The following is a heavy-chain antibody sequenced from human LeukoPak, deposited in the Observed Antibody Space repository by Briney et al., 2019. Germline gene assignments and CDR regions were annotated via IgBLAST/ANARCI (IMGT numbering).Heavy chain of an antibody. J-gene: IGHJ4*02. Sequence: GGSLRLSCAASGFTVSSNTMSWVRQAPGKGLEWVSVIYSGGSTYYADSVKGRFTISRDNSKNTLYLQMNNLRAEDTAVYYCARDLRAAANWGQGTLATVSS. CDR2: IYSGGST. CDR3: ARDLRAAAN. CDR1: GFTVSSNT. D-gene: IGHD6-13*01. V-gene: IGHV3-66*01.